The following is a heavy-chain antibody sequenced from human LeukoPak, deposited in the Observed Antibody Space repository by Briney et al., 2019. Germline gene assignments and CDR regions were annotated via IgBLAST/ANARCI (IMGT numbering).Heavy chain of an antibody. Sequence: GGSLRLSCAASGFTFSSYAMNWVRQAPGKGLEWVSYITNNGTTIYYADSVKGRFTISRDNAENSLYLQMNSLRAEDTAVYYCARGGSYVHYWGQGALVTVSS. V-gene: IGHV3-48*03. J-gene: IGHJ4*02. CDR3: ARGGSYVHY. D-gene: IGHD1-26*01. CDR2: ITNNGTTI. CDR1: GFTFSSYA.